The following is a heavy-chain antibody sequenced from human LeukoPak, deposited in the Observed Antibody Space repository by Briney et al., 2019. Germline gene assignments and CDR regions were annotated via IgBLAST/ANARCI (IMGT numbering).Heavy chain of an antibody. Sequence: PGGSLRLSCAASGLTFSSYAMSWVRQAPGKGLQWVSVISGSGDSTYYADSVKGRFTISRDNSKNTLYLQMNSLRAEDTAMYYCAKGWGIPIFGVVTNWGQGTLVTVSS. CDR2: ISGSGDST. D-gene: IGHD3-3*01. V-gene: IGHV3-23*01. CDR1: GLTFSSYA. J-gene: IGHJ4*02. CDR3: AKGWGIPIFGVVTN.